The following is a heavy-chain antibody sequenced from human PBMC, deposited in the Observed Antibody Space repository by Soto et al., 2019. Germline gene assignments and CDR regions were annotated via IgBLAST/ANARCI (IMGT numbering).Heavy chain of an antibody. V-gene: IGHV1-69*01. CDR3: ARGRWELLNYYYYYGTDV. J-gene: IGHJ6*02. Sequence: QVQLVQSGAEVKKPGSSVKVSCKASGGTFSSYAISWVRQAPGQGLEWMGGIIPIFGTANYAPKFQGRVTITADESKSTAYIEVSSLRSEDTDVYYCARGRWELLNYYYYYGTDVWGQGTTLTVSS. CDR2: IIPIFGTA. D-gene: IGHD1-26*01. CDR1: GGTFSSYA.